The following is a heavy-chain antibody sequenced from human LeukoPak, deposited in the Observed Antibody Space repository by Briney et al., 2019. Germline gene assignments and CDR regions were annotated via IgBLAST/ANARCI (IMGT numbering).Heavy chain of an antibody. CDR3: ARAPPGTDYYYGMDV. D-gene: IGHD6-13*01. Sequence: GASVKVSCKASGYTFTSYYMHWVRQAPGQGLEWMGIINPSGGSTSYAQKFQGRVTMTRDTSTSTVYMELSSLRPEDTAVYYCARAPPGTDYYYGMDVWGQGTTVTVSS. CDR1: GYTFTSYY. V-gene: IGHV1-46*01. J-gene: IGHJ6*02. CDR2: INPSGGST.